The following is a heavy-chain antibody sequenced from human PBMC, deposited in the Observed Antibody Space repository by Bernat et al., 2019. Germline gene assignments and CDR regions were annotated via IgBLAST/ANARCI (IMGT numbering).Heavy chain of an antibody. Sequence: QLQLQESGPGLVKPSETLSLICTVSGGSISSGSHYWGWIRQPPGKGLEWIGSIYYSGGTYYSPSLKSRATVSVDTSKNQLSLKLNSVTAADTAVYYCARVFLSETYYYHGMDVWGQGTTVTVSS. V-gene: IGHV4-39*01. CDR1: GGSISSGSHY. CDR3: ARVFLSETYYYHGMDV. CDR2: IYYSGGT. J-gene: IGHJ6*02. D-gene: IGHD3-10*01.